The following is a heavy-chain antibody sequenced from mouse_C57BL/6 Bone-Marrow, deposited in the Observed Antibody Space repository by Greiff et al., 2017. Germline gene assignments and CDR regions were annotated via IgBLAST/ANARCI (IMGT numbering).Heavy chain of an antibody. CDR3: ARYDYDGGDAMDY. CDR1: GFTFTDYY. J-gene: IGHJ4*01. Sequence: DVKLVESGGGLVQPGGSLSLSCAASGFTFTDYYMSWVRQPPGKALEWLGFIRNKANGYTTEYSASVKGRFTISRDNSQSILYLQMNALRAEDSATYYCARYDYDGGDAMDYWGQGTSVTVSS. D-gene: IGHD2-4*01. V-gene: IGHV7-3*01. CDR2: IRNKANGYTT.